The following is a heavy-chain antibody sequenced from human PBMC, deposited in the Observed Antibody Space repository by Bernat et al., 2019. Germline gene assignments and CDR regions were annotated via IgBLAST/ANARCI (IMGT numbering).Heavy chain of an antibody. J-gene: IGHJ4*02. CDR3: AKTDAKYYYDSSGYDVAD. D-gene: IGHD3-22*01. CDR2: ISYDGSNK. CDR1: GFTFRSYG. V-gene: IGHV3-30*18. Sequence: GERGEGGGGVVKTGRSLRLSCAASGFTFRSYGMHWVRQAPGKGREGGAGISYDGSNKYYADSVKGRFTISRDNSKNTLYLQMNSLRAEDTAVYYCAKTDAKYYYDSSGYDVADWGQGTLVTVSS.